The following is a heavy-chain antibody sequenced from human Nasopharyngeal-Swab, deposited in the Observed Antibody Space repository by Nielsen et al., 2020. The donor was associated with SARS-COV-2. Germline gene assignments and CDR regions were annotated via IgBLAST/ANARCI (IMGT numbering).Heavy chain of an antibody. V-gene: IGHV3-74*01. D-gene: IGHD4-17*01. J-gene: IGHJ4*02. CDR1: GFTFSSYW. Sequence: GESLKISCAASGFTFSSYWMHWVRQAPGKGLVWVSRINSDGSSTSYADSVKGRFTISRDNAKNTLYLQMNSLRVEDTAVYYCARHDYGENYWGQGTLVTVSS. CDR3: ARHDYGENY. CDR2: INSDGSST.